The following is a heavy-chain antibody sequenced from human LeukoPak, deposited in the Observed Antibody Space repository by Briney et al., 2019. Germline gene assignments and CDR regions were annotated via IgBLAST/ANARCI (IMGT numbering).Heavy chain of an antibody. Sequence: SETLSLTCAVYGGSFSGYYWSRIRQPPGKGLEWIGEINHSGSTNYNPSLKSRVTISVDTSKNQFSLKLSSVTAADTAVYYCAKDYYYDSSGYYPREYYFDYWGQGTLVTVSS. CDR3: AKDYYYDSSGYYPREYYFDY. CDR2: INHSGST. J-gene: IGHJ4*02. D-gene: IGHD3-22*01. CDR1: GGSFSGYY. V-gene: IGHV4-34*01.